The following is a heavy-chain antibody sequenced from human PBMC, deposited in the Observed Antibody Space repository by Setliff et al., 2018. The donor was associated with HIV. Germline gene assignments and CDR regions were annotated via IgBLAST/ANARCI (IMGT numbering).Heavy chain of an antibody. CDR2: IYTNGST. Sequence: KSSETLSLTCSVSGGSITSGSYYWGWIRQPAGKGLEWIGHIYTNGSTSYSPSLKSRVTISVDTSKNQFSLRLSSVTAADTAVYYCATRQAPRSCYRDVWGKGTTVTVSS. J-gene: IGHJ6*03. D-gene: IGHD6-6*01. CDR3: ATRQAPRSCYRDV. V-gene: IGHV4-61*09. CDR1: GGSITSGSYY.